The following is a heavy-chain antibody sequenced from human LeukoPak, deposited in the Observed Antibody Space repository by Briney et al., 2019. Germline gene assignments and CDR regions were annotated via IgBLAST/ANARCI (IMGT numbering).Heavy chain of an antibody. J-gene: IGHJ6*03. CDR3: ATDLIEMATKGDYYYYMDV. CDR2: FDPEDGET. Sequence: ASVKVSCKVSGYTLTELSMHWVRQAPGKGLEWMGGFDPEDGETIYAQKFQGRVTMTEDTSTDTAYMELSSLRSEDTAVYYCATDLIEMATKGDYYYYMDVWGKGTTVTVSS. D-gene: IGHD5-24*01. CDR1: GYTLTELS. V-gene: IGHV1-24*01.